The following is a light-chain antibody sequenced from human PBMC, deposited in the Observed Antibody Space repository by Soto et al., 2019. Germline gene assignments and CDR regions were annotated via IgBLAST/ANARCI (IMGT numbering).Light chain of an antibody. CDR1: SSNLGTGYD. CDR2: ADN. Sequence: QSALTQPHSVSGAPGQTVSISCTGSSSNLGTGYDVHWYQQFPGRAPKLLIYADNKRPSGVPDRISGSKSGTSASLAMAGLQAEDEANYYCQSYDVSLSAWVFGGGTKLTVL. V-gene: IGLV1-40*01. CDR3: QSYDVSLSAWV. J-gene: IGLJ3*02.